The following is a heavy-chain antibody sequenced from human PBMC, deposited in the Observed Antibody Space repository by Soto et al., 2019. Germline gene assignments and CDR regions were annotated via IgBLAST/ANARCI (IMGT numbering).Heavy chain of an antibody. J-gene: IGHJ6*02. V-gene: IGHV4-59*01. Sequence: PSETLTLTCTVSGGSISSYYWSWIRQPPGKGLEWIGYIYYSGSTNYNPSLKSRVTISVDTSKKQFSLKLSSVTAADTAVYYCARETVVPAAIGSLCYGMDVWGQGTTVTVSS. CDR1: GGSISSYY. CDR2: IYYSGST. D-gene: IGHD2-2*02. CDR3: ARETVVPAAIGSLCYGMDV.